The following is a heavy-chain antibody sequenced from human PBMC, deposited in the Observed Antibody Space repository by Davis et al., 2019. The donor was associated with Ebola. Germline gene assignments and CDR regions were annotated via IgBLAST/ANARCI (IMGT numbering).Heavy chain of an antibody. J-gene: IGHJ6*02. CDR2: VHRSGTT. CDR1: GESFSAYY. V-gene: IGHV4-34*01. CDR3: ARVRIWKRYGMDV. Sequence: SETLSLTCTVSGESFSAYYWTWIRQAPGKGLEWIGEVHRSGTTKYNPSLKSRVTISVDTSKNQFSLKLSSVTAADTAVYYCARVRIWKRYGMDVWGQGTTVTVSS. D-gene: IGHD3-3*01.